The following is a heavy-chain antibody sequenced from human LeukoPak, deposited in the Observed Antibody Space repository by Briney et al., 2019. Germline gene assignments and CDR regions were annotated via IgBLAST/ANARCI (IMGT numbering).Heavy chain of an antibody. Sequence: PGGSLRLSCAASGFTFSSYSMHWVRQAPGKGLVWVSRFSSDGSTTTYADSVKGRFTISRDNSKNTLYLQMNSLRAEDTAVYYCATSQRWLGVYYFDYWGQGTLVTVSS. D-gene: IGHD6-19*01. CDR3: ATSQRWLGVYYFDY. CDR2: FSSDGSTT. V-gene: IGHV3-74*01. J-gene: IGHJ4*02. CDR1: GFTFSSYS.